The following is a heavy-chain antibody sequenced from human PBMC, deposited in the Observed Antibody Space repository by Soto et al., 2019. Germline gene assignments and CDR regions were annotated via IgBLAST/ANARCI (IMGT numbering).Heavy chain of an antibody. CDR1: GASVSSGSYY. CDR2: IYYSGST. V-gene: IGHV4-61*01. Sequence: QVQLQESGPGLVKTSETLSLTCTVSGASVSSGSYYWSWIRQPPGKGLEWIGYIYYSGSTNYNPSLESRVTVSVDRSKSQLALKLSSVTAADAAVYDCACALWWSYDYWGQGTLVTVSS. CDR3: ACALWWSYDY. D-gene: IGHD5-18*01. J-gene: IGHJ4*02.